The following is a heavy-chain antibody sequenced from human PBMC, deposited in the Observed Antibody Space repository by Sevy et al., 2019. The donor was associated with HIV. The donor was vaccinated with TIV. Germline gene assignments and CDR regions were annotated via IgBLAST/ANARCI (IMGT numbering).Heavy chain of an antibody. CDR3: ARNNCSITNCYMGDVFDI. Sequence: GGSLRLSCAASGFTFSSYSMNWVRQAPGKGLEWVSSISGISNYIDYAHSMKGRFTVSRDNARNSLYLQMNSLRAEDTAVYYCARNNCSITNCYMGDVFDIWGQGTMVTVSS. J-gene: IGHJ3*02. D-gene: IGHD2-2*02. CDR2: ISGISNYI. CDR1: GFTFSSYS. V-gene: IGHV3-21*01.